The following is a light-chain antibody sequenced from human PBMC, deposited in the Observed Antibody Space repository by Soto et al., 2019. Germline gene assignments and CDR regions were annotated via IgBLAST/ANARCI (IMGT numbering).Light chain of an antibody. CDR3: SSFRSLSNTTFTVV. CDR2: EVS. J-gene: IGLJ2*01. V-gene: IGLV2-14*01. Sequence: QSALTQPASVSGSPGQSIAISCTGSSSDVGIYNYVSWYQQHPGKVPKLIIYEVSNRPSGVSNRFSGSKSGNTASLTISGLQAEDEADYYCSSFRSLSNTTFTVVFGGGTKLTVL. CDR1: SSDVGIYNY.